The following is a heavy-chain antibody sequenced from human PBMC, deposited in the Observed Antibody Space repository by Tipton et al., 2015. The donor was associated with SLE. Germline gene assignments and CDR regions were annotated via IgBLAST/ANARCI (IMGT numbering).Heavy chain of an antibody. CDR1: GGSFSGYY. J-gene: IGHJ4*02. Sequence: TLSLTCAVYGGSFSGYYWSWIRQPPGKGLEWIGEINHSGSTNYNPSLKSRVTISVDTSKNQFSLKLSSVTAADTAVYYCASAREPYFDYWGQGTLVTVSS. D-gene: IGHD1-26*01. CDR3: ASAREPYFDY. V-gene: IGHV4-34*01. CDR2: INHSGST.